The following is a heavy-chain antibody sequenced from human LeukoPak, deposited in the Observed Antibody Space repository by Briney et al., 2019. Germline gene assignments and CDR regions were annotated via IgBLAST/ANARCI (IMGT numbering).Heavy chain of an antibody. CDR1: GFTFSSYA. CDR2: ISGSGGST. D-gene: IGHD6-13*01. V-gene: IGHV3-23*01. CDR3: ARDRSSSWYTGRFDP. J-gene: IGHJ5*02. Sequence: GGSLRLSCAASGFTFSSYAMSWVRQAPGKGLEWVSAISGSGGSTYYADSVKGRFTISRDNAKNTLYLQMNSLRAEDTAVYYCARDRSSSWYTGRFDPWGQGTLVTVSS.